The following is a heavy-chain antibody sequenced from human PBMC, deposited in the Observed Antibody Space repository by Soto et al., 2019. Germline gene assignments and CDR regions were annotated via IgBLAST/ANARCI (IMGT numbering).Heavy chain of an antibody. CDR2: IIPILGIA. D-gene: IGHD3-22*01. CDR1: GGTFSSYT. Sequence: QVQLVQSGAEVKKPGSSVKVSCKASGGTFSSYTISWVRQAPGQGLEWMGRIIPILGIANYAQKFQGRVTITADKSTSTAYMELSSLRYEDTAVYYCARDARYYYDSSGSNAFDIWGQGTMVTVSS. J-gene: IGHJ3*02. V-gene: IGHV1-69*08. CDR3: ARDARYYYDSSGSNAFDI.